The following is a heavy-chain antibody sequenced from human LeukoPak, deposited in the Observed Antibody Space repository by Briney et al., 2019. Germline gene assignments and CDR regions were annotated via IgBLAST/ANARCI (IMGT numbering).Heavy chain of an antibody. V-gene: IGHV4-59*01. CDR2: VFYTGST. D-gene: IGHD3-10*01. CDR3: ARDLGPSRGFDY. Sequence: SETLSLTCTVSGGSISSYYWSWIRQPPGKGLEWIGYVFYTGSTTYNPSLKSRLTVSVDASKRQFSLNLNSVTAADTAVYYCARDLGPSRGFDYWGRGTLVTVS. CDR1: GGSISSYY. J-gene: IGHJ4*02.